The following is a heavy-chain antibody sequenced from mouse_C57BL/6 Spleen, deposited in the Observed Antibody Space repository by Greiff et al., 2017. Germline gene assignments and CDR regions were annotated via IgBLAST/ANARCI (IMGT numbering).Heavy chain of an antibody. CDR2: ILPGSSST. CDR1: GYTFTGYW. D-gene: IGHD2-4*01. Sequence: QVQLQQSGAELMKPGASVKLSCKATGYTFTGYWIEWVKQRPGHGLEWIGEILPGSSSTNYNEKFKGKATFTADTSSITAYMQLSSLTTEDSAIYYCARRGGYYDYDVRFAYWGQGTLVTVSA. V-gene: IGHV1-9*01. J-gene: IGHJ3*01. CDR3: ARRGGYYDYDVRFAY.